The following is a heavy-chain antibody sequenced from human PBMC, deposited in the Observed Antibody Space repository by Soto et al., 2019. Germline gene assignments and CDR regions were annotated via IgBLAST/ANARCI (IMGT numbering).Heavy chain of an antibody. J-gene: IGHJ4*02. V-gene: IGHV3-74*01. CDR2: IDGAAATT. CDR1: GFTFNNKW. D-gene: IGHD1-26*01. CDR3: ARGGAMGVDY. Sequence: GGSLRLSCTASGFTFNNKWMHWVRQAPGKGPVWLSRIDGAAATTNYADSVKGRFTISRDNAKNIVFLHVNGLTDEDTAVYYCARGGAMGVDYWGQGTLVTVSS.